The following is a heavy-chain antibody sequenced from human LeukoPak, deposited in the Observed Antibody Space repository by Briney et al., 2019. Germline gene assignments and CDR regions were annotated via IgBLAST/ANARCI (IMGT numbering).Heavy chain of an antibody. Sequence: SETLSLTCTVSGGSISSYYWSWIRQPPGKGLEWIGYIYYSGSTNYNPSLKSRVTISVDTSKNQFSLKLTSVTAADTAIYYCARFNWNSGRVFDYWGQGSLVTVSS. D-gene: IGHD1-7*01. CDR2: IYYSGST. V-gene: IGHV4-59*01. CDR1: GGSISSYY. J-gene: IGHJ4*02. CDR3: ARFNWNSGRVFDY.